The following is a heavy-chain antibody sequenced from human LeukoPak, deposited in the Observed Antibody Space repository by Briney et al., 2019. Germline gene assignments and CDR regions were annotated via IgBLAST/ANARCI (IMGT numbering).Heavy chain of an antibody. D-gene: IGHD4-17*01. J-gene: IGHJ6*02. Sequence: SETLSLTCTVSGGSISSYYWSWIRQPAGKGLEWIGRIYTSGSTNYNPSLKSRVTMSVDTSKNQFSLKLSSVTAADTAVYYCARVGGDYGVYYYGMDVWGQGTTVTVSS. CDR2: IYTSGST. CDR3: ARVGGDYGVYYYGMDV. CDR1: GGSISSYY. V-gene: IGHV4-4*07.